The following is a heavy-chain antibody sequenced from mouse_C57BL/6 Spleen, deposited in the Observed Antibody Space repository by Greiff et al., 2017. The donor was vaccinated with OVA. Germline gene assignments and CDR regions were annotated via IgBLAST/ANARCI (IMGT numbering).Heavy chain of an antibody. CDR3: AIFDGYHYAMDY. J-gene: IGHJ4*01. Sequence: QVQLQQPGAELVMPGASVKLSCTASGYTFTSYWMHWVKQRPGQGLEWIGEIDPSDSYTNYNQEFKGKSTLTVDKSSSTAYMQLISLTSEDSAVYYCAIFDGYHYAMDYWGQGTSVTVSS. CDR1: GYTFTSYW. D-gene: IGHD2-3*01. CDR2: IDPSDSYT. V-gene: IGHV1-69*01.